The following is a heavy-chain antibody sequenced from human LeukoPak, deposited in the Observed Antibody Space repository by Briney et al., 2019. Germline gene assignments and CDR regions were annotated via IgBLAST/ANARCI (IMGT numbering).Heavy chain of an antibody. D-gene: IGHD6-13*01. V-gene: IGHV3-66*01. J-gene: IGHJ6*02. Sequence: GSLRLSCAASGFTVSSSYMSWVRQAPGKGLEWVSVIYSGGSTYYADSVKGRFTISRDNSKNTLYLQMNSLRAEDTAVYYCASPIAAAGPRDYYYYGMDVWGQGTTVTVSS. CDR2: IYSGGST. CDR3: ASPIAAAGPRDYYYYGMDV. CDR1: GFTVSSSY.